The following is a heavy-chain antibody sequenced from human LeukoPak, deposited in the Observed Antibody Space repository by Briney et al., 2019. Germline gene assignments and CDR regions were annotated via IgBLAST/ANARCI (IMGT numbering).Heavy chain of an antibody. CDR3: ARFGYDSSGYYYGFDY. CDR2: IYPGDSDT. CDR1: GYSFTSYW. V-gene: IGHV5-51*01. D-gene: IGHD3-22*01. Sequence: GESLKISCKGSGYSFTSYWIGWVRQMPGKGLEWMGIIYPGDSDTRYSPSFQGQVTISADKSISAAYLQWSSLKASDTAMYYCARFGYDSSGYYYGFDYWGQGTLVTVSS. J-gene: IGHJ4*02.